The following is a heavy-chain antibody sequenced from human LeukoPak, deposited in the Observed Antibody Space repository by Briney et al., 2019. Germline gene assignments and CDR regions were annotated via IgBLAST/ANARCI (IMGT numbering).Heavy chain of an antibody. J-gene: IGHJ5*02. CDR1: GGTFSSYA. V-gene: IGHV1-69*06. CDR3: ATDPLGHIVVVDGENWFDP. CDR2: IIPIFGTA. D-gene: IGHD2-21*01. Sequence: SVKVSCKASGGTFSSYAISWVRQAPGQGLEWMGGIIPIFGTANYAQKFQGRVTITADKSTSTAYMELSSLRSEDTAVYYCATDPLGHIVVVDGENWFDPWGQGTLVTVSS.